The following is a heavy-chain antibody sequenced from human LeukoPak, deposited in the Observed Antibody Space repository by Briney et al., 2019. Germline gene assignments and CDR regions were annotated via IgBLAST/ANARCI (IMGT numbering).Heavy chain of an antibody. CDR3: ASQMTTVTTWGFDP. CDR2: TNPSGGST. J-gene: IGHJ5*02. CDR1: GYTFTSYY. D-gene: IGHD4-17*01. V-gene: IGHV1-46*03. Sequence: ASVKVSXKASGYTFTSYYMHWVRQAPGQGLEWMGITNPSGGSTSYAQKFQGRVTMTRDTSTSTVYMELSSLRSEDTAVYYCASQMTTVTTWGFDPWGQGTLVTVSS.